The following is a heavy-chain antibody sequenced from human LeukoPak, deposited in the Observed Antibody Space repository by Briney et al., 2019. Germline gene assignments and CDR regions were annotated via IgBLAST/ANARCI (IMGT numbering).Heavy chain of an antibody. CDR3: AREEFLHEIDSSGYFVY. CDR1: GGSITGYY. V-gene: IGHV4-4*07. D-gene: IGHD3-22*01. Sequence: PSETLSLACTVSGGSITGYYWNWIRQPAGQGLEWLGRVYSSGVGNYNPSLTSRVTMSVDTSKNQFSLKLTSLTAADTAVYYCAREEFLHEIDSSGYFVYWGQGTLVTVSS. CDR2: VYSSGVG. J-gene: IGHJ4*02.